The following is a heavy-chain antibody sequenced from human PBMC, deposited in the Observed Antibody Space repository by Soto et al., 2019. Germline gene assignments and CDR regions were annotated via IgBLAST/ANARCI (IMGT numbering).Heavy chain of an antibody. Sequence: QVQLQESGPGLVKPSQTLSLTCTVSGGSISSGGYYWSWIRQHPGKGLEWIGYIYYSGSTYYNPSLKSRITISVDTSKNQFSLKLSSVTAADTAVYYCASGWYTMEPPPYDYWGQGTLVTVSA. V-gene: IGHV4-31*03. CDR3: ASGWYTMEPPPYDY. CDR2: IYYSGST. CDR1: GGSISSGGYY. J-gene: IGHJ4*02. D-gene: IGHD6-19*01.